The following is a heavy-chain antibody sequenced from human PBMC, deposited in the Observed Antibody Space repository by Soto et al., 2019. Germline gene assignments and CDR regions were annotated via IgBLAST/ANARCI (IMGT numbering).Heavy chain of an antibody. J-gene: IGHJ4*02. Sequence: QVQLVESGGGVVQPGRSLRLSCAASGFTFSSYAMHWVRQAPGKGLEWVAVISYDGSNKYYADSVKGRFTITRDNSKNTLYLQMNSLRAEDTAVYYCARDAGGYDLASSGFDYWGQGTLGTVSS. V-gene: IGHV3-30-3*01. CDR3: ARDAGGYDLASSGFDY. CDR2: ISYDGSNK. CDR1: GFTFSSYA. D-gene: IGHD5-12*01.